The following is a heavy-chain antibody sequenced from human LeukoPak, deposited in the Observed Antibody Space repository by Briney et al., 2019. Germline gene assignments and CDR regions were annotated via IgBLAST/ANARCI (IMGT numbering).Heavy chain of an antibody. J-gene: IGHJ5*02. V-gene: IGHV4-38-2*02. CDR2: IYHSGST. D-gene: IGHD2-21*01. CDR3: ARAVWRGSGHWFDP. CDR1: GYSISSGYY. Sequence: SETLSLTCTVSGYSISSGYYWGWIRQPPGKGLEWIGSIYHSGSTYYIPSLKSRVTISVEKSKNQFSLKLSSVTAADTAVYYCARAVWRGSGHWFDPWGQGTLVTVSS.